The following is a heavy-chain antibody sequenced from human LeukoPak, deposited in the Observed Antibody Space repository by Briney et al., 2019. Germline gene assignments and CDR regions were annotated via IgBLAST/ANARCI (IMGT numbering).Heavy chain of an antibody. CDR2: VNGDGSST. Sequence: GGSLRLSCAASGFTFSSFWMHWVRQAPGKGLVWVSRVNGDGSSTTYADSVKGRFIISRDSAKNTAYLQMNSLRAEDTAVYYCARPQHGDLYAFDIWGHGTMVTVSS. CDR1: GFTFSSFW. J-gene: IGHJ3*02. V-gene: IGHV3-74*01. D-gene: IGHD4-17*01. CDR3: ARPQHGDLYAFDI.